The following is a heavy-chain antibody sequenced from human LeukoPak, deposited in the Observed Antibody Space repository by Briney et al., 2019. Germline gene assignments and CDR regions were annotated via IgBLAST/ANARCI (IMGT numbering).Heavy chain of an antibody. V-gene: IGHV1-69*04. CDR3: ARYLHLERSGFDP. D-gene: IGHD1-1*01. CDR1: GGTFSSYA. CDR2: IIPILGIA. Sequence: SVKVSCKASGGTFSSYAISWVRQAPGQGLEWMGRIIPILGIANYAQKFQGRVTITADKSTSTAYMELSSLRSEDTAVYYCARYLHLERSGFDPWDQGTLVTVSS. J-gene: IGHJ5*02.